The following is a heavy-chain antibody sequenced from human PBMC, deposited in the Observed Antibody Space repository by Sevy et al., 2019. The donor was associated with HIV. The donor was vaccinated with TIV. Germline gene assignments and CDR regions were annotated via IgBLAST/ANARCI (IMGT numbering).Heavy chain of an antibody. D-gene: IGHD2-8*01. CDR3: AREGCTKPHDY. V-gene: IGHV3-23*01. Sequence: GGYLRLSCAASGFTFSKYSMSWVRQPPGKGLEWVSTLSFGCGEINYADSVKGRITISRDNSKSSVYLQMNNLRPEDTAVYYCAREGCTKPHDYWGQGTLVTVSS. CDR2: LSFGCGEI. CDR1: GFTFSKYS. J-gene: IGHJ4*02.